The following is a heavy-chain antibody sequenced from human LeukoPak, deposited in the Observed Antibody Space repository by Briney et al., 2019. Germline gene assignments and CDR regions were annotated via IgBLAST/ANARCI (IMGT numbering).Heavy chain of an antibody. Sequence: GGSLRLSCAASGFTFSDYYMSWIRQAPGKGLEWVSYISGSGSTIYYADSVKGRFTISRDNAKNSLYLQMNSLRAEDTAVYYCVRDPSYYDRPPWDQGTLVTVSS. CDR2: ISGSGSTI. J-gene: IGHJ5*02. CDR3: VRDPSYYDRPP. CDR1: GFTFSDYY. D-gene: IGHD3-9*01. V-gene: IGHV3-11*04.